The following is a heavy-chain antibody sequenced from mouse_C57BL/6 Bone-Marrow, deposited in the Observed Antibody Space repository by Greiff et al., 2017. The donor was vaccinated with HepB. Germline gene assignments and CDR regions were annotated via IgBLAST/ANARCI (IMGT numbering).Heavy chain of an antibody. J-gene: IGHJ3*01. CDR3: ARSGVYYYGSTWFAY. D-gene: IGHD1-1*01. V-gene: IGHV1-81*01. CDR2: IYPRSGNT. CDR1: GYTFTSYG. Sequence: QVQLKESGAELARPGASVKLSCKASGYTFTSYGISWVKQRTGQGLEWIGEIYPRSGNTYYNEKFKGKATLTADKSSSTAYMELLSLTSEDSAVYFCARSGVYYYGSTWFAYWGQGTLVTVSA.